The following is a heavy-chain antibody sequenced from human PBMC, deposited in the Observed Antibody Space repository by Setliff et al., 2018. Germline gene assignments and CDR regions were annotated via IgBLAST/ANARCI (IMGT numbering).Heavy chain of an antibody. CDR3: SRGQDNSKYGHD. V-gene: IGHV4-34*01. J-gene: IGHJ4*02. Sequence: GSLRLSCAASGFTFSTYWMSWIRQSPGKGLEWIGEINPTEGAKYNQSLQSRVTMSLDTSSKQHSLKFTSGTAADTAMYYCSRGQDNSKYGHDWGQRTLVTVFS. CDR1: GFTFSTYW. CDR2: INPTEGA. D-gene: IGHD1-20*01.